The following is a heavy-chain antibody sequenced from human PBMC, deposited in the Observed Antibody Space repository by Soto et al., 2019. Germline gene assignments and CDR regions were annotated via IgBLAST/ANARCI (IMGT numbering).Heavy chain of an antibody. V-gene: IGHV1-69*06. J-gene: IGHJ5*02. CDR2: IIPMFGTT. D-gene: IGHD3-10*01. Sequence: QVQLVQSGAEVKKPASSVRVSCKASGGTFFNHAVSWVRQAPGQGLEWMGDIIPMFGTTNYAQKFQGRVTLTADKSTNTAYMELTSLRSQDTAVYYCARDQNAMVLGIKKGASYRGLDPWGQGTLVTVSS. CDR3: ARDQNAMVLGIKKGASYRGLDP. CDR1: GGTFFNHA.